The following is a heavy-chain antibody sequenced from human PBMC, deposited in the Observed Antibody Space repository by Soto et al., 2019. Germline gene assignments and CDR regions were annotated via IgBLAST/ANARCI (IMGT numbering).Heavy chain of an antibody. J-gene: IGHJ4*02. D-gene: IGHD2-2*01. CDR1: GGTFSSYT. Sequence: QVQLVQSGAEVKKPGSSVKVSCKASGGTFSSYTISWVRQAPGHGLEWMGRIIPILGIANYAQKFQGRVTITADKSTSTAYMELSSLRSEDTAVYYCARERVGYCSSTSCHKSHYWGQGTLVTVSS. V-gene: IGHV1-69*08. CDR2: IIPILGIA. CDR3: ARERVGYCSSTSCHKSHY.